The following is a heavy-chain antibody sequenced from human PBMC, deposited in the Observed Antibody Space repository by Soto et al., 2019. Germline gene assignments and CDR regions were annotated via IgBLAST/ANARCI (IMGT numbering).Heavy chain of an antibody. CDR1: GFFFSSYT. CDR3: AKARDQQWVRLPFDY. CDR2: FSATSENT. V-gene: IGHV3-23*01. Sequence: EVQLLESGGGLVQPGGSLRLSCVGSGFFFSSYTMTWVRQAPGKGLEWVSSFSATSENTYYADSVSGRFTISRDNSKNTLFLQMNSMTAEDTAMYYRAKARDQQWVRLPFDYWGQGILVIVSS. J-gene: IGHJ4*02. D-gene: IGHD6-19*01.